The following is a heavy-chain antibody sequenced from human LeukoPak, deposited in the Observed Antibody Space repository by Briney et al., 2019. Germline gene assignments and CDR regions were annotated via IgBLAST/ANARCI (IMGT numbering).Heavy chain of an antibody. CDR1: GYTFTGYY. J-gene: IGHJ4*02. D-gene: IGHD3-9*01. CDR2: INPNSGGT. Sequence: ASVKVPCKASGYTFTGYYMHWVRQAPGQGLEWMGWINPNSGGTNYAQKFQGRVTMTRDTSISTAYMELSRLRSDDTAVYYCARDYDILTGYPLYWGQGTLVTVSS. V-gene: IGHV1-2*02. CDR3: ARDYDILTGYPLY.